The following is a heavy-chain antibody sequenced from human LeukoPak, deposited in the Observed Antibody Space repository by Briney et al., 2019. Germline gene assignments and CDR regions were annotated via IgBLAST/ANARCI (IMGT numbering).Heavy chain of an antibody. CDR1: GYTFTNYH. D-gene: IGHD2-21*02. CDR2: INPDTGDK. J-gene: IGHJ4*02. Sequence: APVKVSCKASGYTFTNYHINWVRQASGQGLEWMTWINPDTGDKGYARKFQDRVTITTDTSISTAYMELSSLSSEDTAVYFCARTTSMTASGYDYWGQGTLVTVSS. CDR3: ARTTSMTASGYDY. V-gene: IGHV1-8*03.